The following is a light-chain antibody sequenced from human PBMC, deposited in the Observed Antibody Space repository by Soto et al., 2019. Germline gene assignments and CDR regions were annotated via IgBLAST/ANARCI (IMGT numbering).Light chain of an antibody. J-gene: IGKJ4*01. Sequence: EIVLTQSPGTLSLSPGERATLSCRASQSVSSSYSAWYQQKPGQAPRLLIYGASSRATGIPDRFSGSGSGSDFTLTISRLEPEDFAVYYWQQCDGSPRLTCGGGTKLEIK. CDR1: QSVSSSY. CDR3: QQCDGSPRLT. V-gene: IGKV3-20*01. CDR2: GAS.